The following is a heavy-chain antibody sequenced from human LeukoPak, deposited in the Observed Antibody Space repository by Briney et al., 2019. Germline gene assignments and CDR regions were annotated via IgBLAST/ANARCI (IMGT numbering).Heavy chain of an antibody. CDR3: AREKGTITMVRGNWFDP. D-gene: IGHD3-10*01. Sequence: SDTLSLTCAVSVGSISSGGYSWRWIRQPPGKGLEWIGYIYHSGSTYYNPSLKSRVTISVDRSKNQFSLKLSSVTAADTAVYYCAREKGTITMVRGNWFDPWGQGTLVTVSS. CDR2: IYHSGST. CDR1: VGSISSGGYS. V-gene: IGHV4-30-2*01. J-gene: IGHJ5*02.